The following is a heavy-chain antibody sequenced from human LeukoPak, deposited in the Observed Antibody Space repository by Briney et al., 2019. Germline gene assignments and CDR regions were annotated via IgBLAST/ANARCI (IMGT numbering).Heavy chain of an antibody. J-gene: IGHJ6*04. CDR1: GFTFSSHS. CDR2: ISSSGSTI. CDR3: AELGITMIGGV. V-gene: IGHV3-48*04. D-gene: IGHD3-10*02. Sequence: GGSLRLSCAASGFTFSSHSMNWVHQAPGKGLEWVSYISSSGSTIYYADSVKGRFTISRDNAKNSLYLQMNSLRAEDTAVYYCAELGITMIGGVWGKGTTVTISS.